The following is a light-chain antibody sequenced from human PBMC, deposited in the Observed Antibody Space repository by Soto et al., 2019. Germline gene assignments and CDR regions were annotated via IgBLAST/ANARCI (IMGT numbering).Light chain of an antibody. CDR2: DVS. J-gene: IGLJ1*01. V-gene: IGLV2-14*03. CDR1: TSDIGFSYY. Sequence: SVLTQSASVSGSPGQSITISCTGTTSDIGFSYYVSWYQQHPDKAPKLITYDVSDRPSGVSDRFSGSKSGNTASLTISGLQAEDAADYYCSSYTSSNTYVFGTGTKVTVL. CDR3: SSYTSSNTYV.